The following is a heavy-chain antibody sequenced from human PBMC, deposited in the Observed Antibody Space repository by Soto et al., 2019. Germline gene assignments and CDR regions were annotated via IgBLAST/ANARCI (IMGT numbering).Heavy chain of an antibody. V-gene: IGHV4-39*01. J-gene: IGHJ4*02. CDR3: GKVLVGATGHTDSDS. CDR2: IDYNGVT. CDR1: GGSIYRSGYY. D-gene: IGHD2-15*01. Sequence: QVQLQESGPGLVKPSETLSLTCTVSGGSIYRSGYYWGWIRQPPGRGLEWIGKIDYNGVTYSNPSLKSLVTISRDTSKSQFPLKLSSVTAADAALYYCGKVLVGATGHTDSDSWGPGTLVAVSS.